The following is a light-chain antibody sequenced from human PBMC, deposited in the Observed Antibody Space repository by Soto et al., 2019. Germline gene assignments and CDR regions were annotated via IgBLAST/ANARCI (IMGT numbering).Light chain of an antibody. Sequence: DIVMTQSPDSLAVSLGERATINCKSTQSVLYSSNNKNYLAWYQQKVGQPPKLLIYWASTRESGVPDRFSGSGSGTDFTLTISSLQAEDVAVYYCQQYYSRPPTFGQGTKVDIK. J-gene: IGKJ1*01. CDR1: QSVLYSSNNKNY. CDR3: QQYYSRPPT. V-gene: IGKV4-1*01. CDR2: WAS.